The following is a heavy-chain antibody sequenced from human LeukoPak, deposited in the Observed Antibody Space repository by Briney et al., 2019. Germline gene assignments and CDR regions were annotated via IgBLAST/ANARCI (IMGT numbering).Heavy chain of an antibody. D-gene: IGHD3-3*01. Sequence: PSQTLSLTCAVSGGSLSSGAYSWSWIRQPPGKGLEWIGYIYHSGSTYYNPSLKSRVTISVDRSKNQFSLKLSSVTAADTAVYYCARARDFWSGYYLDPWGQGTLVTVSS. CDR2: IYHSGST. CDR1: GGSLSSGAYS. CDR3: ARARDFWSGYYLDP. J-gene: IGHJ5*02. V-gene: IGHV4-30-2*01.